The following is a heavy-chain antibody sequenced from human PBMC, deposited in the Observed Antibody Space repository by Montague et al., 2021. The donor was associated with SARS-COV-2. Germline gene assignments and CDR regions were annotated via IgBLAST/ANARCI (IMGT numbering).Heavy chain of an antibody. CDR3: ARHITGSGNAFDI. J-gene: IGHJ3*02. CDR2: ISYSGST. CDR1: GGSISSTSYY. D-gene: IGHD3-10*01. Sequence: SETLSLTCTVSGGSISSTSYYWGWLRQPPGKGLEWIGSISYSGSTYYKSSLKSRVTISVDTSKNQFSLRLSSVTAADTAVYYCARHITGSGNAFDIWGQGTRVTVSS. V-gene: IGHV4-39*01.